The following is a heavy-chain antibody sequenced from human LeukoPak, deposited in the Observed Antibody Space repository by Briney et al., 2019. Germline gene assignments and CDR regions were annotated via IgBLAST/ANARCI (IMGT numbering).Heavy chain of an antibody. CDR3: ATKSGSYSDDAFDI. V-gene: IGHV1-69*13. D-gene: IGHD1-26*01. Sequence: ASVKVSCKASGGTFSSYAISWVRQAPGQGLEWMGGIIPIFGTANYAQKFQGRVTITADESTSTAYMELSSLRSEDTAVYYCATKSGSYSDDAFDIWGQGTMVTVSS. CDR1: GGTFSSYA. CDR2: IIPIFGTA. J-gene: IGHJ3*02.